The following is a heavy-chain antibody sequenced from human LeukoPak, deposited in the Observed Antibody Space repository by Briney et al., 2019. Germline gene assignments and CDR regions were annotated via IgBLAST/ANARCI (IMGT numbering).Heavy chain of an antibody. CDR2: ISGSGDST. J-gene: IGHJ4*02. D-gene: IGHD6-13*01. V-gene: IGHV3-23*01. CDR3: AKTRPLDSSSWSHGDY. Sequence: GGSLRLSCAASGFTFSSYAMSWVRQAPGKGLEWVSAISGSGDSTYYGASVKGRFTISRDNSKNTLYLQMNSLRAEDTAVYSCAKTRPLDSSSWSHGDYWGQGTQVPVSS. CDR1: GFTFSSYA.